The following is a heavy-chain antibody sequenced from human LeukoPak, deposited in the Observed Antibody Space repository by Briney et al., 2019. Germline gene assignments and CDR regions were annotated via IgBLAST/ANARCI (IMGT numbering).Heavy chain of an antibody. J-gene: IGHJ4*02. CDR3: ARDGIYGNSREFDS. CDR1: GFTFSSYA. V-gene: IGHV3-30*04. CDR2: ISYDGSNK. Sequence: GGSLRLSCAASGFTFSSYAMHWVRQAPGKGLEWVAVISYDGSNKYYADSVKGRFTISRDNSKNTLYLQMNSLRGEDTALYYCARDGIYGNSREFDSWGQGTLVTVSS. D-gene: IGHD4-23*01.